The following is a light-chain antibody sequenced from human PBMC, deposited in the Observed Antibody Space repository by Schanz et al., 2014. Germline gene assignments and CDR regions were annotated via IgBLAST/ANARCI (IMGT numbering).Light chain of an antibody. V-gene: IGLV1-44*01. CDR3: ATWDDSLNGWV. J-gene: IGLJ3*02. CDR1: SSNIGSNT. CDR2: GRN. Sequence: QSVPTQPPSASGTPGQRVTISCSGSSSNIGSNTVKWYQQLPGTAPKLLISGRNQRPSGVPDRFSGSKSGTSASLAISGLRSEDEADYYCATWDDSLNGWVFGGGTKLTVL.